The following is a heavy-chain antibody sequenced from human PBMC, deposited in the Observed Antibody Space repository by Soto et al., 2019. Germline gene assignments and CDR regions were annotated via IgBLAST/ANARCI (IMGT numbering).Heavy chain of an antibody. CDR1: GYTFTGYA. Sequence: QVQLVQSGAEEKKPGASGKVSCKASGYTFTGYAMHWVRQAPGQRLEWMGWINAGNGNTKYSQKFQARVTITRDTSASTAYMELSSLRSEDTAVYYCARAVAVPADFDYWGQGTLVTVSS. V-gene: IGHV1-3*05. J-gene: IGHJ4*02. D-gene: IGHD6-19*01. CDR2: INAGNGNT. CDR3: ARAVAVPADFDY.